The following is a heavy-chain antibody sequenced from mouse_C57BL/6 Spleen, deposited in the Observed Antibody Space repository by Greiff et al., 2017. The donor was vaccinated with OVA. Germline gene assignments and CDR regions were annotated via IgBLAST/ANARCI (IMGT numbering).Heavy chain of an antibody. CDR1: GFTFSSYG. Sequence: EVQLVESGGDLVKPGGSLKLSCAASGFTFSSYGMSWVRQTPDKRLEWVATISSGGSYTYYPDSVKGRFTISRDNAKNTLYLQMSSLKSEDTAMYYCARHAPLGRDYFDYWGQGTTLTVSS. D-gene: IGHD4-1*01. V-gene: IGHV5-6*01. J-gene: IGHJ2*01. CDR3: ARHAPLGRDYFDY. CDR2: ISSGGSYT.